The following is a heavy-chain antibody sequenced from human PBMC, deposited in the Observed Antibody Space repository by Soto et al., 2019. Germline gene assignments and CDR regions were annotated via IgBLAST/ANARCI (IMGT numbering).Heavy chain of an antibody. J-gene: IGHJ6*02. CDR1: GFSISGFY. CDR2: IRPNTDDT. D-gene: IGHD2-15*01. CDR3: ARSPYSLEADGQHYYYGMDV. Sequence: ASVKVSCKPSGFSISGFYLHWVRQAPGQGIEWMGWIRPNTDDTGYAQKFQGSVTLTWDTSSSAGYLDLSRLRSDDTAVYYCARSPYSLEADGQHYYYGMDVWGQGTTGTVSS. V-gene: IGHV1-2*02.